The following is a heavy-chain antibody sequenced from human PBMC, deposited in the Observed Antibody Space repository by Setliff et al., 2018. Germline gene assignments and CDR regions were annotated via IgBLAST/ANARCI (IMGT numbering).Heavy chain of an antibody. CDR3: ARHEFVGGYYGSVTYRHFDY. V-gene: IGHV4-39*01. CDR1: GDSISSTSYQ. Sequence: PSETLSLTCTVSGDSISSTSYQWGWVRQPPGKGLEWIGSIYYTGTAYYNPSLKSRVTISVDTSKNQFSLQVTSLAATDTALYFCARHEFVGGYYGSVTYRHFDYWG. D-gene: IGHD3-10*01. J-gene: IGHJ4*01. CDR2: IYYTGTA.